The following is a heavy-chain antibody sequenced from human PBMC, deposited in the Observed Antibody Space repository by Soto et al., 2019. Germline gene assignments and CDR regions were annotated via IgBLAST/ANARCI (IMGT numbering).Heavy chain of an antibody. CDR2: IYYSGST. CDR3: ARSHDYGDDQNWFDP. D-gene: IGHD4-17*01. Sequence: QVQLQESGPGLVKPSQTLSLTCTVSGDSISSGGYFWSWIRQHPGKGLEWIGYIYYSGSTSYNPSLKSRVTISVDTSENQFSLRLSSVTAADTAVYYCARSHDYGDDQNWFDPWGQGTLVTVSS. CDR1: GDSISSGGYF. V-gene: IGHV4-31*03. J-gene: IGHJ5*02.